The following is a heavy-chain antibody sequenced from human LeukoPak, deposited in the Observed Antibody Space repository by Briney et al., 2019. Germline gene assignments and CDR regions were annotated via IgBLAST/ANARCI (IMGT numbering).Heavy chain of an antibody. V-gene: IGHV1-2*02. CDR1: GYTFTGYY. D-gene: IGHD6-19*01. CDR2: INPNSGGT. CDR3: ARKGIAVAGGLGV. J-gene: IGHJ4*02. Sequence: ASVEVSCKASGYTFTGYYMHWVRQAPGQGLEWMGWINPNSGGTNYAQKFQGRVTMTRDTSISTAYMELSRLRSDDTAVYYCARKGIAVAGGLGVWGQGTLVTVSS.